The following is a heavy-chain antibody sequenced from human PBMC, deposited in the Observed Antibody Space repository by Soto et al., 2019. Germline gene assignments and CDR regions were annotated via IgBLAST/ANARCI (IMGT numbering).Heavy chain of an antibody. CDR3: ARMGDVPYYYYGMDV. D-gene: IGHD3-16*01. CDR2: ISAYNGNT. J-gene: IGHJ6*02. Sequence: ASVKVSCKASGYSFTSYGISWVRQAPGQGLEWMGWISAYNGNTNYAQKLQGRVTMTTDTSTSTAYMELRSLRSDDTAVYYCARMGDVPYYYYGMDVWGQGTTVTVSS. V-gene: IGHV1-18*01. CDR1: GYSFTSYG.